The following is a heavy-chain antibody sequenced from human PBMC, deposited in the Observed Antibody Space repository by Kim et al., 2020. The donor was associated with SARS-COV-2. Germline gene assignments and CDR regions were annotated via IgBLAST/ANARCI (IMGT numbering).Heavy chain of an antibody. CDR3: ARLRTFDF. CDR2: RGGT. V-gene: IGHV1-2*02. D-gene: IGHD4-17*01. Sequence: RGGTNFAQKIQGGVTMTRDTSIPTVYMELSRLTSDDTAVYYCARLRTFDFWGQGTLVTVSS. J-gene: IGHJ4*02.